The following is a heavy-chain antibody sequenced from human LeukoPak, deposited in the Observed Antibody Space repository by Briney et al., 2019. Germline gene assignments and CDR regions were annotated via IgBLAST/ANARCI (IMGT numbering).Heavy chain of an antibody. CDR2: ISSSSSYI. CDR1: GFTFSSYS. D-gene: IGHD3-22*01. Sequence: GGSLRLSCAASGFTFSSYSMNWVRQAPGKGLEWVSSISSSSSYIYYADSVKGRFTISRDNSKNTLYLQMNSLRAEDTAVYYCASPVGSGYLLLWGRKQYGMDVWGQGTTVTVSS. CDR3: ASPVGSGYLLLWGRKQYGMDV. J-gene: IGHJ6*02. V-gene: IGHV3-21*01.